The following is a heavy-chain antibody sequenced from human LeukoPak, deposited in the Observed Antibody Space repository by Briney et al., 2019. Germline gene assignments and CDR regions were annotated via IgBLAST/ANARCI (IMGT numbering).Heavy chain of an antibody. D-gene: IGHD4-11*01. CDR3: AKDAQRGFDYSNSLEY. V-gene: IGHV3-33*06. CDR2: IWSDKSNK. CDR1: GFIFNHHA. Sequence: PGGSLRLSCAASGFIFNHHAMHWVRQAPGKGLEWVAVIWSDKSNKFYADSVRGRFTISRDDSRKTVYLQMERMTAEDTAIYYCAKDAQRGFDYSNSLEYWDQGVLVTVAS. J-gene: IGHJ4*02.